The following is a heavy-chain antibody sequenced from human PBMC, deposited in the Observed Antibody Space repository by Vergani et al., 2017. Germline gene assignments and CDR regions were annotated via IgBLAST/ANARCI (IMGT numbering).Heavy chain of an antibody. CDR2: IKSDGSIT. Sequence: EVQLVESGGGLIHPGGSLRLSCEGSGFSFSGYWMHWVRQSPEKGLVWVSRIKSDGSITNYADSVKGRFTISRGNAKNTLYLEMNSLRGDDTAIYYFVRARCSGPCFMSNWFDSWGQGTLVTVSS. V-gene: IGHV3-74*01. CDR1: GFSFSGYW. CDR3: VRARCSGPCFMSNWFDS. J-gene: IGHJ5*01. D-gene: IGHD5-12*01.